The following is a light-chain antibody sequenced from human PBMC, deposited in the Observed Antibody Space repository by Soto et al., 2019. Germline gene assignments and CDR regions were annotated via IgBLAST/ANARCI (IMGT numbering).Light chain of an antibody. J-gene: IGLJ1*01. CDR3: SSYTSSSARLYV. V-gene: IGLV2-14*01. CDR2: DVS. CDR1: NRDIGGYNY. Sequence: QSALTQPASVSGSPGQSITISCTGTNRDIGGYNYVSWYQQYPGKAPKLMICDVSNRPSGVSNRFSGSKSGNTASLTISGFQAEDEADYYCSSYTSSSARLYVFGTGTKVTVL.